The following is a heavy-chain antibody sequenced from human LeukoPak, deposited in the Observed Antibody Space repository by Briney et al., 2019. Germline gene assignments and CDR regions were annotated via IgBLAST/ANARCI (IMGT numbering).Heavy chain of an antibody. J-gene: IGHJ6*03. Sequence: GGSLRPSCAASGFTFSDHYMDWVRQAPGKGLEWVGRTRKKANSYTTEYAASVRGRFTISRDDSKNSLYLQMNSLKTEDTAVYYCARVPGTSFLLSYMDVWGKGTTVTVSS. CDR2: TRKKANSYTT. D-gene: IGHD1-7*01. CDR1: GFTFSDHY. V-gene: IGHV3-72*01. CDR3: ARVPGTSFLLSYMDV.